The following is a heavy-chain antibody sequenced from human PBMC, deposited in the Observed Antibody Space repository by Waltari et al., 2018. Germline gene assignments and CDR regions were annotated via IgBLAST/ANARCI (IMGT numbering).Heavy chain of an antibody. V-gene: IGHV3-21*01. J-gene: IGHJ4*02. CDR3: ARAEDSSGYYRGY. D-gene: IGHD3-22*01. CDR2: ISSSSSYI. Sequence: EVQLVESGGGLVKPGGSLRLSCAASGFTFSSYRMTWVRQAPGKGLEWVSSISSSSSYIYYADSVKGRFTISRDNAKNSLYLQMNSLRAEDTAVYYCARAEDSSGYYRGYWGQGTLVTVSS. CDR1: GFTFSSYR.